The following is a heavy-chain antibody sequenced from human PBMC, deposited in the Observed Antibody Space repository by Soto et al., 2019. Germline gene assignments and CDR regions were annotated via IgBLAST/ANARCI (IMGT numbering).Heavy chain of an antibody. Sequence: EVQLLESGGGLVQPGGSLRLSCAASGFTFSSYAMSWVRQAPGKGLEWVSAISGSGGSTYYAESVKGRFTISRDNSKNTLYLQMNSLRAEDTAVYYCAKDGTMVRGAKAGRNWFDPWGQGTLVTVSS. D-gene: IGHD3-10*01. J-gene: IGHJ5*02. CDR2: ISGSGGST. V-gene: IGHV3-23*01. CDR3: AKDGTMVRGAKAGRNWFDP. CDR1: GFTFSSYA.